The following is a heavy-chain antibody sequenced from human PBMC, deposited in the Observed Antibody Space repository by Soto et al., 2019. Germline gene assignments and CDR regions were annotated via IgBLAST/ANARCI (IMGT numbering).Heavy chain of an antibody. V-gene: IGHV3-53*01. J-gene: IGHJ4*02. Sequence: EVKLVESGGGLVQPRGSLRLSCAASGFTVSDYYMTWVRQAPGKGLEWVSLLYSGGSTIYADSVKGRVTISRDSSKNTLYLQMNSLRVEDTAVYYCARATVGASDFGFDSWGQGTLVTVSS. CDR2: LYSGGST. CDR1: GFTVSDYY. D-gene: IGHD1-26*01. CDR3: ARATVGASDFGFDS.